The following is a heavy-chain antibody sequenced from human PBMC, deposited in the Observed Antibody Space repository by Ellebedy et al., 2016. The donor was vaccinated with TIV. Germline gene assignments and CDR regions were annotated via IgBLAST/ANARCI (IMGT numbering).Heavy chain of an antibody. V-gene: IGHV1-18*04. J-gene: IGHJ4*02. CDR2: ISGNGENT. Sequence: AASVKVSCKASGYTFTRYYIHWVRQAPGRGLEWMGWISGNGENTNYEQKFQGRVTMTADTSTSTIYMELRSLRSDDTAVYFCARDHGTKSVDYWGQGTLVTVSS. CDR3: ARDHGTKSVDY. CDR1: GYTFTRYY.